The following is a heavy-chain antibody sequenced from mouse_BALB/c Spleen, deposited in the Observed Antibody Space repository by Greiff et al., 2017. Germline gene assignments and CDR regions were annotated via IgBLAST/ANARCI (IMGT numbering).Heavy chain of an antibody. V-gene: IGHV1-14*01. CDR3: ARSPTYYVNAMDY. J-gene: IGHJ4*01. CDR1: GYTFTSYV. Sequence: VQLQQSGPELVKPGASVKMSCKASGYTFTSYVMHWVKQKPGQGLEWIGYINPYNDGTKYNEKFKGKATLTSDKSSSTAYMELSSLTSEDSAVYYCARSPTYYVNAMDYWGQGTSVTVSS. D-gene: IGHD2-10*01. CDR2: INPYNDGT.